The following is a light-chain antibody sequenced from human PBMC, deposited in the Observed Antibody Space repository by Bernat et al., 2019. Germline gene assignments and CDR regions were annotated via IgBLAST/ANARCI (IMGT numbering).Light chain of an antibody. J-gene: IGLJ2*01. CDR3: QSADSSGTPV. Sequence: SYELTQPPSVSVSPGQTARITCSGDVLPKQYAYWYQQKPGQAPVLVIYKDSERPSGIPERFSGSSSGTTVTSTISGVQAEDEADYYCQSADSSGTPVFGGGTKLTVL. CDR1: VLPKQY. V-gene: IGLV3-25*03. CDR2: KDS.